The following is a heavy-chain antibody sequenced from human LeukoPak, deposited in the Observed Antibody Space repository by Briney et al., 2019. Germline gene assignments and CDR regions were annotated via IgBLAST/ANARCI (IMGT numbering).Heavy chain of an antibody. CDR2: IKQDGSEK. CDR3: ARVARYFDWIHLYYFDC. Sequence: SGGSLRLSCAASGFTFSSYWMSWVRQAPGKGLEWVANIKQDGSEKYYVDSVKGRFTISRDNAKNSLYLQMNSLRAEDTAVYYCARVARYFDWIHLYYFDCWGQGTLVTVSS. J-gene: IGHJ4*02. D-gene: IGHD3-9*01. CDR1: GFTFSSYW. V-gene: IGHV3-7*01.